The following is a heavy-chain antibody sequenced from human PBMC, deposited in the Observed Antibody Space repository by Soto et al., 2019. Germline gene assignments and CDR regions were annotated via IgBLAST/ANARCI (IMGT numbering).Heavy chain of an antibody. D-gene: IGHD2-15*01. CDR3: ARPRPRGHPHRLDAFDI. J-gene: IGHJ3*02. CDR2: INHSGST. CDR1: GGSFSGYY. Sequence: QVQLQQWGAGLLKPSETLSLTCAVYGGSFSGYYWSWIRQPPGKGLEWIGEINHSGSTNYNPSLKSRVTISVDTSKNQFSLKLSSVTAADTAVYYCARPRPRGHPHRLDAFDIWGQGTMVTVSS. V-gene: IGHV4-34*01.